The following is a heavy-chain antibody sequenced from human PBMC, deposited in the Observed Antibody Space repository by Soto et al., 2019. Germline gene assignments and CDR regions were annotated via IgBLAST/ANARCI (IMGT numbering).Heavy chain of an antibody. Sequence: GGSLRLSCAASGFTFSTYGMHWVRQAPGKGLEWVAVISYDGSNKYYADSVKGRFTISRDNSKNTLYLQMNSLRAEDTAVYYCAKDSRVSERSGYYPDYYYYYYMDVWGKGTTVTVSS. V-gene: IGHV3-30*18. CDR2: ISYDGSNK. J-gene: IGHJ6*03. CDR1: GFTFSTYG. CDR3: AKDSRVSERSGYYPDYYYYYYMDV. D-gene: IGHD3-3*01.